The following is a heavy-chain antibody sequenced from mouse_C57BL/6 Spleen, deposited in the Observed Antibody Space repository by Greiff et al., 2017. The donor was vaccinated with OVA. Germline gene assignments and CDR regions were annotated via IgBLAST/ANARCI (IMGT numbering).Heavy chain of an antibody. Sequence: QVQLQQPGAELVKPGASVKLSCKASGYTFTSYGMHWVKQRPGQGLEWIGMIHPNSGSTNYNEKFKSKATLTVDKSSSTSYMQLSSLTSEDSAVYYCARPLTTVVATYYAMDDWGQGTSVTVSS. CDR2: IHPNSGST. CDR1: GYTFTSYG. J-gene: IGHJ4*01. D-gene: IGHD1-1*01. CDR3: ARPLTTVVATYYAMDD. V-gene: IGHV1-64*01.